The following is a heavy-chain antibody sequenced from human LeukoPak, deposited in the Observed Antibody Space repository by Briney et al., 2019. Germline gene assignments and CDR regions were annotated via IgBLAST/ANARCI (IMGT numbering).Heavy chain of an antibody. J-gene: IGHJ5*02. CDR2: IYHSGST. Sequence: SETLSFTCAVSGGSISSGGYSWSWIRQPPGKGLEWIGYIYHSGSTYYNPSLRSRVTISVDRSKNQFSLKLSSVTAADAAVYYCATLLEGGGSFSPWGQGTLVTVSS. D-gene: IGHD2-15*01. CDR1: GGSISSGGYS. V-gene: IGHV4-30-2*01. CDR3: ATLLEGGGSFSP.